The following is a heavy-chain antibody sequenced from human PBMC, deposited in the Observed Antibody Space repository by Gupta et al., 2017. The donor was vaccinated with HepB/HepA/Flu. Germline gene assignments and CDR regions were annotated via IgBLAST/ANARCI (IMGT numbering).Heavy chain of an antibody. CDR2: ISSSGSTI. J-gene: IGHJ4*02. Sequence: EVQLVESGGGLVQPGESLRLSCAASGFTFSSYEMNWVRQAPGKGLEWVSYISSSGSTIYYADSVKGRFTISRDNAKNSLYLQMNSLRAEDTAVYYCARSIHGGGYFDYWGQGTLVTVSS. CDR1: GFTFSSYE. V-gene: IGHV3-48*03. CDR3: ARSIHGGGYFDY. D-gene: IGHD1-26*01.